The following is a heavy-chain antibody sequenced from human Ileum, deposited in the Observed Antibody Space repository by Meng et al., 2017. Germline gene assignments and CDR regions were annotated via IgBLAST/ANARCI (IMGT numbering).Heavy chain of an antibody. V-gene: IGHV4-61*08. Sequence: QVQLQESGPGLVRPSETLSPICTVSGGSVSTSDYQCGWIRQPPGKGLEWIGYAGTNYNPSLKSRVTISVDTSKRQFSLKLTSVTAADTAVYYCARDHWGSLDYWGQGILVTVSS. D-gene: IGHD7-27*01. CDR1: GGSVSTSDYQ. CDR2: AGT. CDR3: ARDHWGSLDY. J-gene: IGHJ4*02.